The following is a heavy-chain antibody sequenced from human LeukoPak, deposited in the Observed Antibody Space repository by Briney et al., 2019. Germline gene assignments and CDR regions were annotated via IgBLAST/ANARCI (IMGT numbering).Heavy chain of an antibody. V-gene: IGHV1-69*05. Sequence: GASVKVSCKASGGTFSSYAISWVRQAPGQGLEWMGRIIPIFGTANYAQKFQGRVTITTDESTSTAYMELSSLRSEDTAVYYCAREGDYYGSGYDLWYWGQGTLVTVSS. J-gene: IGHJ4*02. CDR1: GGTFSSYA. D-gene: IGHD3-10*01. CDR2: IIPIFGTA. CDR3: AREGDYYGSGYDLWY.